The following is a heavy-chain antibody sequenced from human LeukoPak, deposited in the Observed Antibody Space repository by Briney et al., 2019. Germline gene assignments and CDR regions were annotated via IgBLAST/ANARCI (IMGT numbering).Heavy chain of an antibody. J-gene: IGHJ6*02. Sequence: ASVKVSCKASGYTFTSYGISWVRQAPGQGLEWMGWISAYNGNTNYAQKLQGRVTMTTDTSTSTAYMELRSLRSDDTAAYYCARENRITMVRGVIGYYYYYYGMDVWGQGTTVTVSS. V-gene: IGHV1-18*01. D-gene: IGHD3-10*01. CDR3: ARENRITMVRGVIGYYYYYYGMDV. CDR1: GYTFTSYG. CDR2: ISAYNGNT.